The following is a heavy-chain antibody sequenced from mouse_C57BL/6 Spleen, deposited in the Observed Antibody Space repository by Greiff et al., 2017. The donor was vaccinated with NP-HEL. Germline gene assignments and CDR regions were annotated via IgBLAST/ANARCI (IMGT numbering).Heavy chain of an antibody. CDR1: GYTFTDYN. CDR2: INPNNGGT. V-gene: IGHV1-22*01. CDR3: ARWGDDYDVDPMDY. J-gene: IGHJ4*01. D-gene: IGHD2-4*01. Sequence: VQLKQSGPELVKPGASVKMSCKASGYTFTDYNMHWVKQSHGKSLEWIGYINPNNGGTSYNQKFKGKATLTVNKSSSTAYMELRSLTSEDSAVYYCARWGDDYDVDPMDYWGQGTSVTVSS.